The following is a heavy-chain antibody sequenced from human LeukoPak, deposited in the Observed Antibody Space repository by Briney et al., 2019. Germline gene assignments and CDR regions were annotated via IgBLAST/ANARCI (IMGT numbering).Heavy chain of an antibody. J-gene: IGHJ3*01. Sequence: PGGSLRLSCAASGFTFSSYDMHWVRQAPAKGLEWVAFIQYDGTNKDYADSLKGRFTISRDNSKNTLYLQMNSLRAEDTAVYYCAKDSSLHHYWGSNVNSFDVWGQGTMVTVSS. V-gene: IGHV3-30*02. CDR3: AKDSSLHHYWGSNVNSFDV. CDR1: GFTFSSYD. CDR2: IQYDGTNK. D-gene: IGHD7-27*01.